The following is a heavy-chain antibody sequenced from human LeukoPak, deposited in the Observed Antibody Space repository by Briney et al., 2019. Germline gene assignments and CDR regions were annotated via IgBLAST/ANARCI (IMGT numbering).Heavy chain of an antibody. CDR3: AKDLRSGGGDCAFDY. CDR1: GFTVSSNY. V-gene: IGHV3-53*04. Sequence: GGSLRLSCAASGFTVSSNYMSWVRQAPGKGLEWVSVIYSGGSTYYADSVKGRFTISRHNSKNTLYLQMNSLRAEDTAVYYCAKDLRSGGGDCAFDYWGQGTLVTVSS. CDR2: IYSGGST. J-gene: IGHJ4*02. D-gene: IGHD2-21*02.